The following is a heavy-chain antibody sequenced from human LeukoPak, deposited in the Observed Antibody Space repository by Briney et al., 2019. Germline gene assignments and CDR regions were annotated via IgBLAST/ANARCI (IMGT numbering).Heavy chain of an antibody. J-gene: IGHJ6*03. CDR2: IYSGGST. Sequence: GGSLRLSCAASGVTVSSNYMSWVRQAPGKGLEWVSVIYSGGSTYYADSVKGRFTTSRDNSKNTLYLQMNSLRAEDTAVYYRARLRGGMEPYYYYYYMDVWGKGTTVTVSS. CDR3: ARLRGGMEPYYYYYYMDV. CDR1: GVTVSSNY. D-gene: IGHD1-1*01. V-gene: IGHV3-53*01.